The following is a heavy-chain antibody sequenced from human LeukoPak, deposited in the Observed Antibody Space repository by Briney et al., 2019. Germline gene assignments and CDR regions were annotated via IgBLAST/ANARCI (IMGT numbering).Heavy chain of an antibody. Sequence: ASVRVSCKASGYTFTSYGISWVRQAPGQGLEWMGWISAYNGNTNYAQKLQGRVTMTTDTSTSTAYMELRSLRSDDTAVYYCAREVRQLGYYYGSESYQIPFDYWGQGTLVTVSS. J-gene: IGHJ4*02. CDR2: ISAYNGNT. CDR3: AREVRQLGYYYGSESYQIPFDY. CDR1: GYTFTSYG. D-gene: IGHD3-10*01. V-gene: IGHV1-18*01.